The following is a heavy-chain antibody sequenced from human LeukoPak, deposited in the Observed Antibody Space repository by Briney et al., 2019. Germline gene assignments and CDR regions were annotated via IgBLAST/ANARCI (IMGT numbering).Heavy chain of an antibody. D-gene: IGHD1-26*01. J-gene: IGHJ4*02. CDR2: ISYDGSNK. V-gene: IGHV3-30*18. CDR3: AKVAVGATAYFDY. Sequence: GGSLRLSCAASGFTFSSYGMHWVRQAPGKGLEWVAVISYDGSNKHYADSVKGRFTISRDNSKNTLYLQMNSLRAEDTAVYYCAKVAVGATAYFDYWGQGTLVTVSS. CDR1: GFTFSSYG.